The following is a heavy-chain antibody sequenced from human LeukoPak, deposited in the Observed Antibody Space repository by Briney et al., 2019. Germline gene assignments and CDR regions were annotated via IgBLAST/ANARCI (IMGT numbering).Heavy chain of an antibody. CDR1: GFTFSRYA. J-gene: IGHJ4*02. V-gene: IGHV3-23*01. D-gene: IGHD3-22*01. Sequence: GGSLRLSCAASGFTFSRYAMSWVRQAPGRGLEWVSAISGSGGSTYYADSVKGRFTISRDNSKNTLYLQMNSLRAEDTAVYYCAKDQRRTYYYDSSGYYGYWGQGTLVTVSS. CDR3: AKDQRRTYYYDSSGYYGY. CDR2: ISGSGGST.